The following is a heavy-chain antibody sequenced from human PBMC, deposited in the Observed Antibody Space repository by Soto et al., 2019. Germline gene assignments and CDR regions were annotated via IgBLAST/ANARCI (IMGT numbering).Heavy chain of an antibody. CDR1: GFTFGDYA. Sequence: GGSLRLSCTASGFTFGDYAMSWFRQAPGNGLEWVGFIRSKAYGGTTEYAASVKGRFTISRDDSKSIAYLQMNSLKTEDTAVYYCTRVPHGGYTPVMSPAFDYWGQGTLVTVSS. V-gene: IGHV3-49*03. CDR2: IRSKAYGGTT. D-gene: IGHD2-2*02. J-gene: IGHJ4*02. CDR3: TRVPHGGYTPVMSPAFDY.